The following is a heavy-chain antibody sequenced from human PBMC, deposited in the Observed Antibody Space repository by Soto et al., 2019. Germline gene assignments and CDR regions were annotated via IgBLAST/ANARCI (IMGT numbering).Heavy chain of an antibody. CDR3: ARSLAAGRDYYYYYYMDV. CDR2: IIPILGIA. D-gene: IGHD6-13*01. J-gene: IGHJ6*03. V-gene: IGHV1-69*02. CDR1: GGTFSSYT. Sequence: ASVKVSCKASGGTFSSYTISWVRQAPGQGLEWMGRIIPILGIANYAQKFQGRVTITADKSTSTAYMELSSLRSEDTAVYYCARSLAAGRDYYYYYYMDVWGKGTTVTVSS.